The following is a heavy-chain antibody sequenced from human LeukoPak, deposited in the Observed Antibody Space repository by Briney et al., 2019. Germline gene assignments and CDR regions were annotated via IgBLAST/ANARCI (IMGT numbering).Heavy chain of an antibody. CDR3: ARGGALVLRYFDWRDPNHYGMDV. CDR2: ISGSGGST. Sequence: PGGSLRLSCAASGSTFSSYAMSWVRQAPGKGLEWVSAISGSGGSTYYADSVKGRFTISRDNAKNSLYLQMNSLRAEDTAVYYCARGGALVLRYFDWRDPNHYGMDVWGQGTTVTVSS. J-gene: IGHJ6*02. CDR1: GSTFSSYA. D-gene: IGHD3-9*01. V-gene: IGHV3-23*01.